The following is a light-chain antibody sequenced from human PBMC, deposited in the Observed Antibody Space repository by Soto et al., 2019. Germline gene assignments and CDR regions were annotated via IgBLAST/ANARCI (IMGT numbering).Light chain of an antibody. Sequence: QSVLTQPASVSGSPGQSITISCTGTSSYVGSDNLVSWFQQHPGKAPNLMIYEVNKRPSGVSNRFSGSKSGNTASLTISGLQAEDEADYYCSSARSYIHVVFGGGTKLTVL. CDR1: SSYVGSDNL. V-gene: IGLV2-23*02. CDR3: SSARSYIHVV. CDR2: EVN. J-gene: IGLJ2*01.